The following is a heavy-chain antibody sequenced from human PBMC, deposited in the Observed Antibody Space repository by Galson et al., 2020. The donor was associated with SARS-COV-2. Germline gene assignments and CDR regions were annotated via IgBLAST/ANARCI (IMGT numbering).Heavy chain of an antibody. V-gene: IGHV4-4*02. CDR1: GGSISSSNW. J-gene: IGHJ6*03. Sequence: SETLSLTCAVSGGSISSSNWWSWVRQPPGKGLEWIGEIYHSGSTNYNPSLKSRVTISVDKSKNQFSLKLSSVTAADTAVYYCASGRGDSSSWYFNYYMDVWDKGTTVTVSS. CDR3: ASGRGDSSSWYFNYYMDV. CDR2: IYHSGST. D-gene: IGHD6-13*01.